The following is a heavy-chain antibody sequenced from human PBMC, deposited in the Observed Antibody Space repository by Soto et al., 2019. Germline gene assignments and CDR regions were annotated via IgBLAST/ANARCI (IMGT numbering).Heavy chain of an antibody. CDR3: ARALSGIAVARNWFDP. J-gene: IGHJ5*02. CDR2: INAGNGNT. V-gene: IGHV1-3*01. D-gene: IGHD6-19*01. CDR1: GYTFTSYA. Sequence: GASVKVSCKASGYTFTSYAMHWVHQAPGQRLEWMGWINAGNGNTKYSQKFQGRVTITRDTSASTAYMELSSLRSEDTAVYYCARALSGIAVARNWFDPWGQGTLVTVSS.